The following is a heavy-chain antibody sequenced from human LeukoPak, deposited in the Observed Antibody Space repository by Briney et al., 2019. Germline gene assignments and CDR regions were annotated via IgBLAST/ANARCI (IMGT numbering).Heavy chain of an antibody. D-gene: IGHD3-10*01. V-gene: IGHV4-59*08. CDR3: ARANGSGSYYHYYYYMDA. CDR2: IYYSGST. CDR1: GGSISSYY. J-gene: IGHJ6*03. Sequence: SETLSLTCTVSGGSISSYYWSWIRQPPGKGLEWIGYIYYSGSTNYNPSLKSRVTISVDTSKNQFSLKLSSVTAADTAVYYCARANGSGSYYHYYYYMDAWGKGTTVTVSS.